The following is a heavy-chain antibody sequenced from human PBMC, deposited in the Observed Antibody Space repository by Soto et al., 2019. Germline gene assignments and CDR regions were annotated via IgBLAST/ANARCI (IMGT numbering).Heavy chain of an antibody. Sequence: QVRLVQSGAEVKEPGASVIVSCRASGYSFTSHTLHWARQAPGQSLEWMGWIVVGNGHIRYAQQFHGRVTFTKDTSATTAYMELRSLTSDDTAIYYCAREPEDGVPGDYWGQGTLVDVSS. V-gene: IGHV1-3*01. CDR3: AREPEDGVPGDY. CDR2: IVVGNGHI. D-gene: IGHD2-8*01. J-gene: IGHJ4*02. CDR1: GYSFTSHT.